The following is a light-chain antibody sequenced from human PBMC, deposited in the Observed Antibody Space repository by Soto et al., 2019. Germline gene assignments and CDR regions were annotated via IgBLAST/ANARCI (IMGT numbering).Light chain of an antibody. CDR3: SSHAADYDTHYV. J-gene: IGLJ1*01. CDR2: EVT. Sequence: QSALTQPPSASGSPGQSVTISCTGTSSDVGRYNFFSWYQQHLGKAPKLMIFEVTKRPSGVPDRFSGSKSGNTASLTVSGHHAEDAADYYCSSHAADYDTHYVFGSGTKVTVL. V-gene: IGLV2-8*01. CDR1: SSDVGRYNF.